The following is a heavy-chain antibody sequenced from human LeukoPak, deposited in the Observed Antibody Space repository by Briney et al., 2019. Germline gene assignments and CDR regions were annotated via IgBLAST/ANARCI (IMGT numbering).Heavy chain of an antibody. CDR1: GFTFGTYW. CDR2: ISISTTYI. CDR3: TRISVVSTFRSPKYYFDY. V-gene: IGHV3-21*01. Sequence: GGSLGLSCGASGFTFGTYWMHGVRRAPGKGLEWGSSISISTTYIYYAGSVKGRFTISRDNAKNSLYLQLNSLRAEDTAVYYCTRISVVSTFRSPKYYFDYWGQGTLVTVSS. D-gene: IGHD2/OR15-2a*01. J-gene: IGHJ4*02.